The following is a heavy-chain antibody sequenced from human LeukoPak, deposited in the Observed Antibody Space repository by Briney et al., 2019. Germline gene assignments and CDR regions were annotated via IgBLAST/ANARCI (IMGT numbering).Heavy chain of an antibody. CDR1: GGSISSSSYY. CDR3: ARRRTTVTTGGPGWFDP. V-gene: IGHV4-39*01. J-gene: IGHJ5*02. Sequence: PSETLSLTCTVSGGSISSSSYYWGWIRQPPGKGLEWIGSIYYSGSTYYNPSLKSRVTISVDTSKNQFSLKLSSVTAADTAVYYCARRRTTVTTGGPGWFDPWGQGTLVTVSS. D-gene: IGHD4-17*01. CDR2: IYYSGST.